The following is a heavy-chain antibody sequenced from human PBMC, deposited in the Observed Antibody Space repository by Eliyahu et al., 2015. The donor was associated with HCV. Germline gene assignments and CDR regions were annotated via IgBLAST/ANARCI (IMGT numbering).Heavy chain of an antibody. J-gene: IGHJ6*02. D-gene: IGHD3-10*01. Sequence: EVQLVESGGGLVQPGGSLRLSCAASGFTFSSYWMSWVRQAPGKGLEWVANIKQDGSEKYYVDSVKGRFTISRDNAKNSLYLQMNSLRAEDTAVYYCVRAGKNYYYYYGMDVWGQGTTVTVSS. V-gene: IGHV3-7*03. CDR1: GFTFSSYW. CDR2: IKQDGSEK. CDR3: VRAGKNYYYYYGMDV.